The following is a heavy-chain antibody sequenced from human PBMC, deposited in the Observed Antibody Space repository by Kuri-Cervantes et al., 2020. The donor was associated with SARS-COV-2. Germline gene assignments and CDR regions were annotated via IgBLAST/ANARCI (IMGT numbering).Heavy chain of an antibody. J-gene: IGHJ6*03. Sequence: GGSLRLSFAASGFTFSSYSMNWVRQAPGKGLEWVFTISSSSSYRYYADSVKGGFTISRDNAKNSLYLQMNSLRAEDTAVYYCARDSGSYWSITYYYYMDVWGKGTTVTVSS. CDR2: ISSSSSYR. CDR1: GFTFSSYS. V-gene: IGHV3-21*01. D-gene: IGHD1-26*01. CDR3: ARDSGSYWSITYYYYMDV.